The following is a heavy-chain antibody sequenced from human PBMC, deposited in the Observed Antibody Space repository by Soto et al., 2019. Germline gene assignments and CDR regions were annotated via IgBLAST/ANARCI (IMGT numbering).Heavy chain of an antibody. CDR1: GYTFSNYG. CDR3: ARVVPGAEAWFGP. J-gene: IGHJ5*02. D-gene: IGHD2-2*01. V-gene: IGHV1-18*01. CDR2: ISLYSDGT. Sequence: ASVKVSCKTSGYTFSNYGITWVRQAPGQPLEWLGWISLYSDGTNYAQKFRGRVSMTTDTSTTTAYMELRSLRSDDTAVYYCARVVPGAEAWFGPWGQGTLVTVSS.